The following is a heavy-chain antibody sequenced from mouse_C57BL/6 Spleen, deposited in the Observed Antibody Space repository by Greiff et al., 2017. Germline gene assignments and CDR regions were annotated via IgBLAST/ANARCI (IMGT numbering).Heavy chain of an antibody. J-gene: IGHJ4*01. CDR3: ARLGGRPYYAMDY. CDR2: INPSNGGT. Sequence: QVQLQQPGTELVKPGASVKLSCKASGYTFTSYWMHWVKQRPGQGLEWIGNINPSNGGTNYDEKFKSKATLTVDKSSSTAYMQLSSLTSDDSAVYYCARLGGRPYYAMDYWGQGTSVTVSS. D-gene: IGHD3-3*01. CDR1: GYTFTSYW. V-gene: IGHV1-53*01.